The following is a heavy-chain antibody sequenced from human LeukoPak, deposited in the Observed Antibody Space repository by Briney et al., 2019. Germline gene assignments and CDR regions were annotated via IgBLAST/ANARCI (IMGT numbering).Heavy chain of an antibody. CDR1: GGTFSSYA. CDR2: IIPIFGTA. CDR3: AREAHYYDSSGYYIYYYYYMDV. Sequence: GASVKVSCKASGGTFSSYAISWVRQAPGQGLEWMGRIIPIFGTANYAQKFQGRVTITTDESTSTAYMELSSLRSEDTAVYYCAREAHYYDSSGYYIYYYYYMDVWGKGTTVTVSS. V-gene: IGHV1-69*05. J-gene: IGHJ6*03. D-gene: IGHD3-22*01.